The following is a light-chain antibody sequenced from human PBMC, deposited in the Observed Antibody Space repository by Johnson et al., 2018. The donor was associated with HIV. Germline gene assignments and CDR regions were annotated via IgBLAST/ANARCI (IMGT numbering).Light chain of an antibody. CDR1: SSNIGNNY. CDR3: GTGDSSLSAGPYV. V-gene: IGLV1-51*01. Sequence: QSVLTQPPSVSAAPGQKVTISCSGSSSNIGNNYVSWYQQLPGTAPKLLIYDNNKRPSGIPDRFSGSKSGTSATLGITGLQTGDEADYYCGTGDSSLSAGPYVFGTGTKVTVL. J-gene: IGLJ1*01. CDR2: DNN.